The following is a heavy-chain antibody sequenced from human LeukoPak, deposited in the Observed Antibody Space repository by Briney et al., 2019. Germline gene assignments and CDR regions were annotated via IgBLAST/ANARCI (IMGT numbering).Heavy chain of an antibody. CDR2: IPSSSIYI. Sequence: GGLLRLSCAAPAFTFSSYSMNWVGYSFGKGLVWISSIPSSSIYIYYADLVKGRFTISRDNAKNSLYLQMNSLRAEDTAVYYCARASRVTMVRGVSPNWFDPWGQGTLVTVSS. CDR1: AFTFSSYS. J-gene: IGHJ5*02. D-gene: IGHD3-10*01. CDR3: ARASRVTMVRGVSPNWFDP. V-gene: IGHV3-21*01.